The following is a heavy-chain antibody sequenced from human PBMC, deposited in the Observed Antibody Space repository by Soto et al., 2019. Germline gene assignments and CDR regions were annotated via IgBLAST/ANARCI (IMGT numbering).Heavy chain of an antibody. CDR3: AREREDTDMANDAFDI. V-gene: IGHV1-69*13. D-gene: IGHD5-18*01. Sequence: GASVKVSCKASGGTFSSYAISWVRQAPGQGLEWMGGIIPIFGTANYAQKFQGRVTITADESTSTAYMELSSLRSEDTAVYYCAREREDTDMANDAFDIWGQGTMVTVSS. CDR1: GGTFSSYA. CDR2: IIPIFGTA. J-gene: IGHJ3*02.